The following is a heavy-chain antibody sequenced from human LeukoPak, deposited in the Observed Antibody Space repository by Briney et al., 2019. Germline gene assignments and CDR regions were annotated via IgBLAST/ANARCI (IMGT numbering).Heavy chain of an antibody. J-gene: IGHJ5*02. CDR3: AKDPPEGAYCGGDCFPFRFDP. CDR2: ITGGGEST. Sequence: GGSLRLSCAASGFTFEASAMSWVRQAPGKGLEWVAVITGGGESTYYADSVKGRFTISRDNSKNTLYLQMNSLRVEDTAVYYCAKDPPEGAYCGGDCFPFRFDPWGQGTLVTVSS. D-gene: IGHD2-21*01. V-gene: IGHV3-23*01. CDR1: GFTFEASA.